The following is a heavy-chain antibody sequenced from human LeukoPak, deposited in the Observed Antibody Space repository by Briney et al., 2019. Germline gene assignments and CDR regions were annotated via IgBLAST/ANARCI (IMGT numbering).Heavy chain of an antibody. CDR1: GGSFSGYY. Sequence: NPSGTLSLTCAVYGGSFSGYYWNWIRQPPGKGLEWIGEINDSGSSNYNPSLKSRVTLSVDTSKNQFSLSLNSVTAADTAVYYCARSQFSGTSGYCSGYWGHGTLVTVSS. V-gene: IGHV4-34*01. D-gene: IGHD1-1*01. CDR2: INDSGSS. CDR3: ARSQFSGTSGYCSGY. J-gene: IGHJ4*01.